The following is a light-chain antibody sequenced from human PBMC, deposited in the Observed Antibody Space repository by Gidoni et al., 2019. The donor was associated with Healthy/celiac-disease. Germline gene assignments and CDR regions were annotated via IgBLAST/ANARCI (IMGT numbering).Light chain of an antibody. Sequence: DIQMPQSPSTLSASVGDRVTITCRASQSISSWLAWYQQKPGKAPKLLIYKASSLESGVPSRFSGSGSGTEFTLTISSLQPDDFATYYCQQYNSYSRTFXQXTKLEIK. J-gene: IGKJ2*02. CDR2: KAS. V-gene: IGKV1-5*03. CDR1: QSISSW. CDR3: QQYNSYSRT.